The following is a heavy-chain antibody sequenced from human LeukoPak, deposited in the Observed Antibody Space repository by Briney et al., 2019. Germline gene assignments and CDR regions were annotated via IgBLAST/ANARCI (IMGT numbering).Heavy chain of an antibody. CDR1: GFTFSSYS. CDR3: ARDFRDSPYDFWSGPYYFHY. J-gene: IGHJ4*02. CDR2: ISSSSSYI. V-gene: IGHV3-21*01. Sequence: PGGSLRLSCAASGFTFSSYSMIWVRQAPGKGLEWVSSISSSSSYIYYADSVKGRFTISRDNAKKSLYLKMNSLRAEDTAVYYCARDFRDSPYDFWSGPYYFHYGGQGTLVTVT. D-gene: IGHD3-3*01.